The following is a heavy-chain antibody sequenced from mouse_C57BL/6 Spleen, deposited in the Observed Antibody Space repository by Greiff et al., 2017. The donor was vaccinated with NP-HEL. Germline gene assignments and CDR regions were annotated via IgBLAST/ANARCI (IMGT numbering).Heavy chain of an antibody. V-gene: IGHV1-55*01. D-gene: IGHD2-1*01. J-gene: IGHJ2*01. CDR3: ARGGEDGNYEGVFDY. CDR1: GYTFTSYW. CDR2: IYPGSGST. Sequence: QVQLQQPGAELVKPGASVKMSCKASGYTFTSYWITWVKQRPGQGLEWIGDIYPGSGSTNYNEKFKSKATLTVDTSSSTAYMQLSSLTSEDSAVYYGARGGEDGNYEGVFDYWGQGTTLTVSS.